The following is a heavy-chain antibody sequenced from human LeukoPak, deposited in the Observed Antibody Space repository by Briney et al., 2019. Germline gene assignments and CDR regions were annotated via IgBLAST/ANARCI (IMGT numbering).Heavy chain of an antibody. CDR2: ISGSGGST. CDR3: AKVPYCGGDCLFGFDY. V-gene: IGHV3-23*01. CDR1: GFTFSSYA. D-gene: IGHD2-21*02. J-gene: IGHJ4*02. Sequence: GGSLRLSCAASGFTFSSYAMSWVRQAPGKVLEWVSAISGSGGSTYYADSVKGRFTISRDNSKNTLYLQMNILRAEDTAVYYCAKVPYCGGDCLFGFDYWGQGTLVTVSS.